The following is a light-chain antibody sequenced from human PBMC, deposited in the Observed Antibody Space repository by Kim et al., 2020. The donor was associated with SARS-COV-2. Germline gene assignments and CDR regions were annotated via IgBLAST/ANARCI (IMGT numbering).Light chain of an antibody. CDR3: QTWDTGIRV. CDR2: LNSDGSH. CDR1: SGHSSYG. V-gene: IGLV4-69*01. J-gene: IGLJ2*01. Sequence: ASVKITCTRSSGHSSYGIAWHQQQPEKGPRYLMKLNSDGSHSKGDGIPGRFSGSSAGAERYLTIASRQSEDEADYYCQTWDTGIRVFGGGTQLTVL.